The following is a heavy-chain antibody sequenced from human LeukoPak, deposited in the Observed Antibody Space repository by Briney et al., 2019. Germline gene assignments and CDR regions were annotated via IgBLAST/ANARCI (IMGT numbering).Heavy chain of an antibody. J-gene: IGHJ5*02. Sequence: PSETLSLTCTVSGGSISSSSYYWGWIRQPPGKGLEWIGSIYYSGSTYYNPSLKSRVTISVDTPKNQFSLNLSSVTAADTAVYFCTRRSSAASGTYYNVPKRMGNWFDPWGQGTLVTVSS. CDR1: GGSISSSSYY. CDR2: IYYSGST. V-gene: IGHV4-39*07. CDR3: TRRSSAASGTYYNVPKRMGNWFDP. D-gene: IGHD3-10*01.